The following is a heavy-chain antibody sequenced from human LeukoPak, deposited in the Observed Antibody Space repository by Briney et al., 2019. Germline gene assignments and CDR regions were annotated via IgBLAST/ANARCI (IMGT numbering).Heavy chain of an antibody. CDR2: ISAYNGNT. D-gene: IGHD3-22*01. Sequence: ASVKVSCKASGYTSTSYGISWVRQAPGQGLEWMGWISAYNGNTNYAQKLQGRVTMTTDTSTSTAYMELRSLRSDDTAVYYCARESARLYYYDSSGYYYWGQGTLVTVSS. V-gene: IGHV1-18*01. J-gene: IGHJ4*02. CDR3: ARESARLYYYDSSGYYY. CDR1: GYTSTSYG.